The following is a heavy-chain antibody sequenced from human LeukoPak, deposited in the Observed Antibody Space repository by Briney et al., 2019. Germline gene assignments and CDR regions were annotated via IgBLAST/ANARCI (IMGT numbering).Heavy chain of an antibody. CDR2: IYYSGST. Sequence: SETLSLTCTVSGGSISSSSYYWGWIRQPPGKGLEWIGSIYYSGSTYYNPSLKSRVTISVDTSKNHFSLKLSSVTAADTAVYYCARRFGLSGYYYAPQHYFDYWGQGTLVTVSS. J-gene: IGHJ4*02. CDR1: GGSISSSSYY. V-gene: IGHV4-39*01. CDR3: ARRFGLSGYYYAPQHYFDY. D-gene: IGHD3-22*01.